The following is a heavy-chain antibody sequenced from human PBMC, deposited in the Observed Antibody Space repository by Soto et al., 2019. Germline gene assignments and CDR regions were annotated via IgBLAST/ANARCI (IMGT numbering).Heavy chain of an antibody. Sequence: GGSLRLSCAASGFTFSSYWMHWVRQAPGKGLVWVSRINSDGSSTSYADSVKGRFTISRDNAKNTLYLQMNSLRAEDTAVYYCARDLYYDSSGYYHFYYYYGMDVWGQGTTVTV. V-gene: IGHV3-74*01. D-gene: IGHD3-22*01. CDR1: GFTFSSYW. CDR3: ARDLYYDSSGYYHFYYYYGMDV. CDR2: INSDGSST. J-gene: IGHJ6*02.